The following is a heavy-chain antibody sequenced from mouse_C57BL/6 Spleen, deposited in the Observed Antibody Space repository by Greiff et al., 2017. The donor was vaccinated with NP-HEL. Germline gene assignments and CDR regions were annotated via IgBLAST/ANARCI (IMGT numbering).Heavy chain of an antibody. V-gene: IGHV5-16*01. J-gene: IGHJ1*03. CDR1: GFTFSDYY. CDR2: INYDGSST. CDR3: ARGGYYYGSSYWYFDV. D-gene: IGHD1-1*01. Sequence: EVNVVESEGGLVQPGSSMKLSCTASGFTFSDYYMAWVRQVPEKGLEWVANINYDGSSTYYLDSLKSRFIISRDNAKNILYLQMSSLKSEDTATYYCARGGYYYGSSYWYFDVWGTGTTVTVSS.